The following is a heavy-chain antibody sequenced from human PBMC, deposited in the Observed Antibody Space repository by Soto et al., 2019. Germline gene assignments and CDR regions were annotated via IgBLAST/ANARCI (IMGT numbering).Heavy chain of an antibody. V-gene: IGHV3-30-3*01. CDR2: ISYDGSKI. J-gene: IGHJ4*02. CDR3: ARDKFSSSWDHFDY. Sequence: QVQLVESGGGVVLPGRSLRLSCAASGFTLSNYAMHWVRQPPGKGLEWVALISYDGSKIYYADSVKGRFTISRDNSKNTLYLQMDSLSAEDTATYYCARDKFSSSWDHFDYWGQGTLVTVSS. CDR1: GFTLSNYA. D-gene: IGHD6-13*01.